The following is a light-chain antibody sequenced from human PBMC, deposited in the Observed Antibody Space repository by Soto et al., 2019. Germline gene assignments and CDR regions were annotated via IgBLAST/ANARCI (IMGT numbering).Light chain of an antibody. CDR3: QQYDM. CDR2: KAS. Sequence: DSQMTQSPSTLSASVGDRVSINCRASQSISAWLAWYQQKPGKAPRLLIYKASTLEIGVPSRFSGSGSGTEFTLTISSLQPDDVATYYCQQYDMFGPGTKVDIK. V-gene: IGKV1-5*03. CDR1: QSISAW. J-gene: IGKJ1*01.